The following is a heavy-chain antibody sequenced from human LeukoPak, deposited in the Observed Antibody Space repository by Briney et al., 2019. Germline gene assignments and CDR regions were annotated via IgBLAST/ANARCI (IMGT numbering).Heavy chain of an antibody. CDR3: ARNTYYYGSGSYFPDAFDI. CDR2: IYYSGST. CDR1: GGSISSYY. Sequence: SETLSLTCTVSGGSISSYYWSWIRQPPGKGLEWLGYIYYSGSTNYNPSLKSRVTISVDTSKNQFSLKLSSVTAADTAVYYCARNTYYYGSGSYFPDAFDIWGQGTMVTVSS. V-gene: IGHV4-59*01. J-gene: IGHJ3*02. D-gene: IGHD3-10*01.